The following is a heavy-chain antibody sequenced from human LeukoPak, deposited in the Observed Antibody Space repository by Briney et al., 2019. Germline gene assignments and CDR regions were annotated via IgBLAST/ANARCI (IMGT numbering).Heavy chain of an antibody. CDR3: ARLVGAPY. CDR2: ISSSSSTI. CDR1: GFTFSSYS. Sequence: QVGGSLRLSCAASGFTFSSYSMNWVRQAPGKGLEWVSYISSSSSTIYYADSVKGRFTISRDNAKNSLYLQMNSLRAEDTAVYYCARLVGAPYWGQGTLVTVSS. D-gene: IGHD1-26*01. J-gene: IGHJ4*02. V-gene: IGHV3-48*01.